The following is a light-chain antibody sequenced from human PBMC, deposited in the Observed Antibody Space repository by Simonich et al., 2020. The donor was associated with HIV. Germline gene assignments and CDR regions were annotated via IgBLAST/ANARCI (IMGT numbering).Light chain of an antibody. V-gene: IGKV2-28*01. CDR2: LGS. CDR3: MQALQTPFT. Sequence: IVMTQSPLSPPVTPGEPASISCRSSPGLLGNNGLNYLDWYLQKPGQSPQLLIYLGSNRASGVPDRFSGSGSGTDFTLKISRVEAEDVGVYYCMQALQTPFTFGPGTKVDIK. CDR1: PGLLGNNGLNY. J-gene: IGKJ3*01.